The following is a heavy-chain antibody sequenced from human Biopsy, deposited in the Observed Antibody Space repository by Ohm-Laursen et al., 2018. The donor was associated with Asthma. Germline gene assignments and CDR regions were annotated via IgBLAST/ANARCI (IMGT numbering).Heavy chain of an antibody. CDR2: ISAYNGNT. CDR3: ARDGPVGAPSDY. Sequence: VSSVKVSCKAHGDILSSFGIKWVRKAPGQGLEWMGWISAYNGNTNYAQKLQGRVTMTTDTSTSTAYMELRSLRSDDTAVYYCARDGPVGAPSDYWGQGTLVTVSS. CDR1: GDILSSFG. V-gene: IGHV1-18*01. D-gene: IGHD1-26*01. J-gene: IGHJ4*02.